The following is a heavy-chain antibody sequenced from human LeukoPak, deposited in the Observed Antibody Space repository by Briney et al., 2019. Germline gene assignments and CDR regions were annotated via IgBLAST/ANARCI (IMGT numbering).Heavy chain of an antibody. Sequence: SVKVSCKASGGTFSSYAISWVRQAPGQGREWMGGIIPIFGTANYAQKFQGRVTITADESTSTAYMELNSLRSEDTAVYYCARVPGTTGDWGQGTLVTVSS. CDR1: GGTFSSYA. V-gene: IGHV1-69*13. CDR2: IIPIFGTA. CDR3: ARVPGTTGD. D-gene: IGHD1-7*01. J-gene: IGHJ4*02.